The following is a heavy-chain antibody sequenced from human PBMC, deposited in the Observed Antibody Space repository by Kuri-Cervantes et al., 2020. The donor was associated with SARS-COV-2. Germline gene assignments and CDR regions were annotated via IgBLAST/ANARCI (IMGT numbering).Heavy chain of an antibody. CDR1: GGSISSYY. CDR3: ARDNILYSGSGVDL. Sequence: SETLSLTCTVSGGSISSYYWSWIRQLPGKGLEWIGYIYYSGSTNYHPSLKSGFTVSADTSTNQPSLKLSSVTAADTAVYYCARDNILYSGSGVDLWGQGTLVTVSS. D-gene: IGHD1-26*01. J-gene: IGHJ5*02. CDR2: IYYSGST. V-gene: IGHV4-59*01.